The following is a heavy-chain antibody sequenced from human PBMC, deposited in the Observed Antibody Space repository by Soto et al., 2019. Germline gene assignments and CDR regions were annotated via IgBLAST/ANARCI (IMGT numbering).Heavy chain of an antibody. CDR1: GYSFAGYW. V-gene: IGHV5-51*01. D-gene: IGHD3-10*01. CDR3: ARHATTGFDY. J-gene: IGHJ4*02. Sequence: GESLKISCKGSGYSFAGYWITWVRQKPGKGLEWMGIIYPGDSDTRYSPSFQGQVTIPADKSISTAYLQWSSLKASDTAMYYCARHATTGFDYWGQGTLVTVSS. CDR2: IYPGDSDT.